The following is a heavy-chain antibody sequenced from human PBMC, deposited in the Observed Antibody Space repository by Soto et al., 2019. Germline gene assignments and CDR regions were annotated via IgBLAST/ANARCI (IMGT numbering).Heavy chain of an antibody. V-gene: IGHV5-10-1*01. Sequence: GESLKISCKGSGYSFTSYWISWVRQMPGKGLEWMGRIDPSDSYTNYSPSFQGHVTISADKSISTAYLQWSSLKASDTAMYYCARGAGGGWPYNWFGPWGQGTLVTVSS. J-gene: IGHJ5*02. CDR1: GYSFTSYW. CDR2: IDPSDSYT. D-gene: IGHD6-19*01. CDR3: ARGAGGGWPYNWFGP.